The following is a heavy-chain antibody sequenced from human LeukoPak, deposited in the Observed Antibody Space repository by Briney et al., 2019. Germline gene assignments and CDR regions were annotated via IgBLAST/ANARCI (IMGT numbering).Heavy chain of an antibody. J-gene: IGHJ4*02. CDR2: INPNSGGT. Sequence: ASVKVSCKASGYTFTGYYMHWVRQAPGQGLEWMGWINPNSGGTNYAQKFQGRVTMTRDTSISTAYMELSRLRSDGTAVYYCARSPTVTTPFSAGYWGQGTLVTVSS. CDR3: ARSPTVTTPFSAGY. D-gene: IGHD4-17*01. CDR1: GYTFTGYY. V-gene: IGHV1-2*02.